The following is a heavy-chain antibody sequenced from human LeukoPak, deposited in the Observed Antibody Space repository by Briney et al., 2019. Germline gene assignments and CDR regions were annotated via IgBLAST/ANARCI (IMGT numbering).Heavy chain of an antibody. D-gene: IGHD3-22*01. CDR3: AKDFLFTYYYDSSGYFDY. V-gene: IGHV3-43*02. Sequence: GGSLRLSCAASGFTFDDYAMHWVRQAPGKGLKWVSLISGDGGSTYYADSVKGRFTISRDSSKNSLYLQMNSLRTEDTALYYCAKDFLFTYYYDSSGYFDYWGQGTLVTVSS. CDR1: GFTFDDYA. J-gene: IGHJ4*02. CDR2: ISGDGGST.